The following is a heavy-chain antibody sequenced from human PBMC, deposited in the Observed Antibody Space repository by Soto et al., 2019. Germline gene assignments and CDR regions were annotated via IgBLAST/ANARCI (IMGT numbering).Heavy chain of an antibody. CDR1: GGSFTGYY. J-gene: IGHJ4*02. CDR3: ARGQEGVVATH. Sequence: QVQLQQWGAGLLKPSETLSLTCAVNGGSFTGYYWSWVRQPPGKGLEWIGEIKDGGSTNYSPSLRIRVTISADTSKKQFSLKVTSVTAADTGVYYCARGQEGVVATHWDQGTLVTVSS. V-gene: IGHV4-34*01. D-gene: IGHD2-15*01. CDR2: IKDGGST.